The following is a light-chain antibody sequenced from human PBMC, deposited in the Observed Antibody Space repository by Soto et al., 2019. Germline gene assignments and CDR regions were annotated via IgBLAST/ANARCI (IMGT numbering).Light chain of an antibody. Sequence: ELGLTQATATLPFSPGVRVTLSCRASQSVNRYLAWYQHKPGQALRLLIYDASKRATGIPARFSGSGSGTDFTLTISRLDPEDFAIDYLHQRSNWPLTFGGGTRLEIK. CDR2: DAS. J-gene: IGKJ4*01. CDR3: HQRSNWPLT. CDR1: QSVNRY. V-gene: IGKV3-11*01.